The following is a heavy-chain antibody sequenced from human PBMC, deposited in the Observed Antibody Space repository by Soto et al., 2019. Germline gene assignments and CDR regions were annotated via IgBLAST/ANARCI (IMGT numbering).Heavy chain of an antibody. Sequence: SETLSLTCTVFGGSVSIGDYLWSWIRQRPGKGLEWIGYIHDSGNTYYNPSLKSRVTISLDTSKNQFSLKVTSMTAADTAVYFCARARGGDSGDYASLFDRWVHGNLVTVSS. D-gene: IGHD4-17*01. J-gene: IGHJ5*02. V-gene: IGHV4-30-4*01. CDR2: IHDSGNT. CDR1: GGSVSIGDYL. CDR3: ARARGGDSGDYASLFDR.